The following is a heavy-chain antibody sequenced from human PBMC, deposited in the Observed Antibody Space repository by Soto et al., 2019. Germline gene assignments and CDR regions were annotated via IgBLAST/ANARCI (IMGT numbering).Heavy chain of an antibody. CDR1: GFNLSDHY. V-gene: IGHV3-72*01. CDR2: SRDKAKGYST. Sequence: EVQLVESGGGLVQPGGSLRLSCAGSGFNLSDHYIDWVRQAPGKGLEWVGRSRDKAKGYSTAYAASGKCRFTTSRDESKTSAYLQMNSLKPEDTAVYYCVRATYCSDSSGYTRCLDYWCQGTVVTVSS. D-gene: IGHD3-22*01. J-gene: IGHJ4*02. CDR3: VRATYCSDSSGYTRCLDY.